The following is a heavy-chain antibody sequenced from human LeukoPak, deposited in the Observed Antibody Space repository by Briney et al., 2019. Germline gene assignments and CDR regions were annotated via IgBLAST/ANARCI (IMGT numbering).Heavy chain of an antibody. CDR3: ARVDDSGDYGGDYYYYMDV. V-gene: IGHV1-18*01. CDR2: ISAYNGNT. J-gene: IGHJ6*03. D-gene: IGHD4-17*01. Sequence: GASVKVSCKASGYTFTSYGISWVRQAPGQGLEWMGWISAYNGNTNYAQKLQGRVTRTTDTSTSTAYMELRSLRSDDTAVYYCARVDDSGDYGGDYYYYMDVWGKGTTVTVSS. CDR1: GYTFTSYG.